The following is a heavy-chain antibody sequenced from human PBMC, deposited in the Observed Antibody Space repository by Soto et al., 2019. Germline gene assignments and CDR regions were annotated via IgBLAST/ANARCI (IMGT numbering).Heavy chain of an antibody. CDR3: ARDLFNWNDPSNGMDV. Sequence: GGSLRLSCAASGFTFSSYGMHWVRQAPGKGLEWVAVIWYDGSNKYYADSVKGRFTISRDNSKNTLYLQMNSLRAEDTAVYYCARDLFNWNDPSNGMDVWGQGTTVTVSS. D-gene: IGHD1-20*01. J-gene: IGHJ6*02. CDR2: IWYDGSNK. V-gene: IGHV3-33*01. CDR1: GFTFSSYG.